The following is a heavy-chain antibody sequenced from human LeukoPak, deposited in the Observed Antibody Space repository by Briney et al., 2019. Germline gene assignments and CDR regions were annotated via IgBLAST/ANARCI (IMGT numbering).Heavy chain of an antibody. CDR3: ARDRLQLQS. CDR2: IYYSGST. D-gene: IGHD1-1*01. V-gene: IGHV4-59*01. J-gene: IGHJ5*02. Sequence: NPSETLSLTCTVSGGSISSYYWSWIRQPPGKGLEWIGYIYYSGSTNYNPSLKSRISISVDTSKNQFSLRLSSVTAAGTAVYYCARDRLQLQSWGQGTLVTVSS. CDR1: GGSISSYY.